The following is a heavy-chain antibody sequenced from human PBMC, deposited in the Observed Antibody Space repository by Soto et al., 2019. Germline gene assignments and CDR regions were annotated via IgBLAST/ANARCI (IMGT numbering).Heavy chain of an antibody. CDR3: AREGVAPYYYYGMDV. D-gene: IGHD2-21*01. CDR1: GYTFTRSG. CDR2: ISTYNGDT. J-gene: IGHJ6*02. V-gene: IGHV1-18*01. Sequence: ASVKVSCKASGYTFTRSGISWVRQAPGQGLEWIGWISTYNGDTNYAQTFQGRVTMTTDTSTSTVHMEVRSLRSDDTAVYYCAREGVAPYYYYGMDVWGQGNPVTVS.